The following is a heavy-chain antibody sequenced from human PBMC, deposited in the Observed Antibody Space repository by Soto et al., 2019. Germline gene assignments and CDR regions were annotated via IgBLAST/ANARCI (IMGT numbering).Heavy chain of an antibody. CDR1: GYTFTDYG. CDR2: ISAYNRNT. J-gene: IGHJ5*02. Sequence: ASVKVSCKASGYTFTDYGISWVRQAPGQGLEWMGWISAYNRNTNYAQKFQGRVTMTTDTSTSTAYMELRSLRSDDTAVYYCGLLRFWEWPFNTWGQGTLVPVPS. V-gene: IGHV1-18*01. D-gene: IGHD3-3*01. CDR3: GLLRFWEWPFNT.